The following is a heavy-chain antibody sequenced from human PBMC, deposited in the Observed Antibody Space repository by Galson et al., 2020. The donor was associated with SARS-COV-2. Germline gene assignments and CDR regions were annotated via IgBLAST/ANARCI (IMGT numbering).Heavy chain of an antibody. J-gene: IGHJ3*02. CDR1: GDSVGSGHNC. D-gene: IGHD2-21*01. Sequence: SETLSLTCTVSGDSVGSGHNCWSWLRQSPGKGLEFIGYIYDSGRTNYSPSLKSQVTMSLDTSMNRFSLRLSSVAAADSAVYFCARLPHAGHIIIDTAFDIWGQGKLVTVSS. CDR2: IYDSGRT. V-gene: IGHV4-61*01. CDR3: ARLPHAGHIIIDTAFDI.